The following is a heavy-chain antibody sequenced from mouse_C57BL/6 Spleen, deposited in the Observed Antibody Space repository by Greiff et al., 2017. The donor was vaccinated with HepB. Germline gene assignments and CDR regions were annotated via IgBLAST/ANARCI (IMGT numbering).Heavy chain of an antibody. CDR1: GYTFTSYW. Sequence: VQLQQSGAELVMPGASVKLSCKASGYTFTSYWMHWVKQRPGQGLEWIGEIDPSDSYTNYNQKFKGKSTLTVDKSSSTAYMQLSSLTSEDSAVYYCAREGDYGYDDWGQGTTLTVSS. V-gene: IGHV1-69*01. CDR3: AREGDYGYDD. CDR2: IDPSDSYT. D-gene: IGHD2-2*01. J-gene: IGHJ2*01.